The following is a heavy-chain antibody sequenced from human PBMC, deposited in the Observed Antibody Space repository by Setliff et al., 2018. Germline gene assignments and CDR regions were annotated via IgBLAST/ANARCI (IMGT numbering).Heavy chain of an antibody. J-gene: IGHJ5*02. V-gene: IGHV4-59*01. CDR2: IYYRGST. Sequence: SETLSLTCTVSGGSIRDYYWNWIRQSPGKGLEWIGYIYYRGSTNYNSSLKSRVTISIDMSKNQFSLKLSSATAADTAVYFCAAVGTAAGGGWFDPWGRGTLVTVSS. CDR3: AAVGTAAGGGWFDP. D-gene: IGHD2-15*01. CDR1: GGSIRDYY.